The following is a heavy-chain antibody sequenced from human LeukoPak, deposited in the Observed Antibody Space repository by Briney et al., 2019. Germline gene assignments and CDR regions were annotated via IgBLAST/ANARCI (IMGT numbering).Heavy chain of an antibody. CDR1: GFTFSSYG. V-gene: IGHV3-21*01. J-gene: IGHJ3*02. CDR2: ISSSTSYI. Sequence: PGRSLRLSCAASGFTFSSYGMNWVRQAPGKGLEWVSSISSSTSYIYYADSVKGRFTISRDNAKNSLYLQMNSLRAEDTAVYYCARDRSVGYYYDSSGYYNDAFDIWGRGTMVTVSS. D-gene: IGHD3-22*01. CDR3: ARDRSVGYYYDSSGYYNDAFDI.